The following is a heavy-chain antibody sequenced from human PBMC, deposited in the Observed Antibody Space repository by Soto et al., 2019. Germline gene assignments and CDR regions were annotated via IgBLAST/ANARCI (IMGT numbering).Heavy chain of an antibody. CDR1: GYTFTSYG. D-gene: IGHD3-9*01. CDR2: ISAYNGNT. CDR3: ARGVEYYDILTCYYTSHWFDP. V-gene: IGHV1-18*01. Sequence: QVQLVQSGAEVKKPGASVKVSCKASGYTFTSYGISWVRQAPGQGLEWMGWISAYNGNTNYAQKLQGRVTMTTDTSTSKAYMELRSLRSDDTAVYYCARGVEYYDILTCYYTSHWFDPWGQGTLVTVSS. J-gene: IGHJ5*02.